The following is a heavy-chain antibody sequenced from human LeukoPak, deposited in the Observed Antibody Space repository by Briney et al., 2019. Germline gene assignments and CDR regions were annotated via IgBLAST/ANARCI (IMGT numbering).Heavy chain of an antibody. CDR3: ARDRGVSSFAYYFDY. J-gene: IGHJ4*02. CDR1: GFXFSNFY. V-gene: IGHV3-64*01. D-gene: IGHD3-10*01. Sequence: GGSLSLSCAASGFXFSNFYMNWVRQAPGKGLEYVSAISSSGGSTYYANPVKGRFTISRDNSKNTLYLQMGSLRAEDMAVYYCARDRGVSSFAYYFDYWGQGTLVTVSS. CDR2: ISSSGGST.